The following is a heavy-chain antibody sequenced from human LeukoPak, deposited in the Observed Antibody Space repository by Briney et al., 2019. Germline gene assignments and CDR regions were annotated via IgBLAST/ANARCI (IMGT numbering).Heavy chain of an antibody. D-gene: IGHD2-2*02. CDR2: ITPIFGTP. CDR1: GGTFSNYA. J-gene: IGHJ4*02. CDR3: ARWARYCSVTNCYTASDF. V-gene: IGHV1-69*01. Sequence: ASAKVSCKASGGTFSNYAISWVRQAPGQGLEWMGGITPIFGTPNYAQKFQGRVTITADESTSTAYMELSGLRSEDTAVYYCARWARYCSVTNCYTASDFWGQGTLVTVSS.